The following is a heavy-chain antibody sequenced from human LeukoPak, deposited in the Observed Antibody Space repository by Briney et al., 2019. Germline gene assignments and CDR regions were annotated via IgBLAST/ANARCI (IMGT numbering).Heavy chain of an antibody. D-gene: IGHD2-21*01. CDR1: GDSIRSGDSY. CDR3: ARLPIAKRAMDV. Sequence: SETLSLTCSVSGDSIRSGDSYWGWIRQDPWKGLEWIGSIYYVGSPHYNPSLNSRQVTMSVDTLKNQFSLKLTSVTAADKAVYYCARLPIAKRAMDVWGQGTTVTVSS. CDR2: IYYVGSP. V-gene: IGHV4-39*01. J-gene: IGHJ6*02.